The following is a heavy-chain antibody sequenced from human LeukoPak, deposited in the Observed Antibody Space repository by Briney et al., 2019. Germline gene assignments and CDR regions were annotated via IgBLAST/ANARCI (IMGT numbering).Heavy chain of an antibody. J-gene: IGHJ4*02. Sequence: SETLSLTYTVSGGSLSSGSSFWSWIRQPPGKGLEWIGHIYYSGSTNSNPSLKSRVTISVDTSKNQFSLKLSSLTAADTAVYYCARAACFSGSYPPDYWGQGTLVTVSS. CDR2: IYYSGST. V-gene: IGHV4-61*01. CDR3: ARAACFSGSYPPDY. CDR1: GGSLSSGSSF. D-gene: IGHD3-10*01.